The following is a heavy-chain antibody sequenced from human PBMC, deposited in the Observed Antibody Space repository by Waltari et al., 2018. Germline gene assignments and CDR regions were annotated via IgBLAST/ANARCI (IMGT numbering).Heavy chain of an antibody. CDR2: FDPEDGET. CDR3: ATLTHHNHHHYYYYYMDV. V-gene: IGHV1-24*01. Sequence: QVQLVQSGAEVKKPGASVKVSCKVSGYTLTELSMHWVRQAPGKGLEWMGGFDPEDGETIYAQKFQGRVTMTEDTSTDTAYMGLSSLRSEDTAVYYCATLTHHNHHHYYYYYMDVWGKGTTVTISS. D-gene: IGHD3-9*01. CDR1: GYTLTELS. J-gene: IGHJ6*03.